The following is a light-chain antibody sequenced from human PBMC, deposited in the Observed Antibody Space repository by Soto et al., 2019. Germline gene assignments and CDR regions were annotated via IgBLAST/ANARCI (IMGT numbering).Light chain of an antibody. Sequence: QSALTQPPSASGSPGQSVTISCTGTSSDVGGYNYVSWYQQHPGKAPKLMIYEVNNRPSGVPDRFSGSKSGNTASLTVSGLQAEDEADYYCSSYAGSNIYVFGTGTKLTVL. J-gene: IGLJ1*01. CDR2: EVN. CDR3: SSYAGSNIYV. CDR1: SSDVGGYNY. V-gene: IGLV2-8*01.